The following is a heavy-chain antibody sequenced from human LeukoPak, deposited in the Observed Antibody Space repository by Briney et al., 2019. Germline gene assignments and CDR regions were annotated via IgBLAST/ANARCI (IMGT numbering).Heavy chain of an antibody. D-gene: IGHD1-26*01. CDR1: GGSISSYY. CDR2: IYYSGST. Sequence: SETLSLTCTVSGGSISSYYWSWIRQPPGKGLEWIGYIYYSGSTNYNPSLKSRVTISVDTSKNQFSLKLSSVTAADTAVYYCGRHEKTPREEGWFDPWGQGTLVTVSS. CDR3: GRHEKTPREEGWFDP. J-gene: IGHJ5*02. V-gene: IGHV4-59*08.